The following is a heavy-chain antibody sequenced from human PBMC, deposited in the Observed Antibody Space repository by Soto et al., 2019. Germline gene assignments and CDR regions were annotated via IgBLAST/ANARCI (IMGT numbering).Heavy chain of an antibody. CDR2: VSGIGGTT. Sequence: PGGSLRLSCAASGFTISRDALSWVRQAPGKGLEWVAAVSGIGGTTHYADSVKGRFTISRDTSKNTLYLQMNTLRAEDTAVYYCAKDKPGTTSFDYWGPGTLVTVPS. V-gene: IGHV3-23*01. J-gene: IGHJ4*02. CDR1: GFTISRDA. CDR3: AKDKPGTTSFDY. D-gene: IGHD1-7*01.